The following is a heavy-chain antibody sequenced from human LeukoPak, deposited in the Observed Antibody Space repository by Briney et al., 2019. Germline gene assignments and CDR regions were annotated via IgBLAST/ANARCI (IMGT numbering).Heavy chain of an antibody. J-gene: IGHJ4*02. CDR3: ARDGTMVRGVNWPYYFDY. V-gene: IGHV1-46*01. D-gene: IGHD3-10*01. CDR2: INPSGGST. CDR1: GYTFTSYY. Sequence: ASVKVSCKASGYTFTSYYMHWVRQAPGQGLEWMGIINPSGGSTSYAQKFQGRVTMTRDMSTSTVYMELSSLRSEDTAVYYCARDGTMVRGVNWPYYFDYWGQGTLVTVSS.